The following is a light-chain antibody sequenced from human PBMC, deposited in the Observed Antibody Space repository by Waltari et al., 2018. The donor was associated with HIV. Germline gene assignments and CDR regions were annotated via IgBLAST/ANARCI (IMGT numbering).Light chain of an antibody. J-gene: IGLJ3*02. CDR2: EVT. V-gene: IGLV2-14*01. Sequence: QSALAQPASVSGSPGQSITISCTGTSSDVGSYNYVSWYQHHPGKAPKLMIYEVTSRPSGGSNRFSGSKAGNTASLTISVLQAEDEADYYCSSFTASGTQVFGGGTKLTVL. CDR3: SSFTASGTQV. CDR1: SSDVGSYNY.